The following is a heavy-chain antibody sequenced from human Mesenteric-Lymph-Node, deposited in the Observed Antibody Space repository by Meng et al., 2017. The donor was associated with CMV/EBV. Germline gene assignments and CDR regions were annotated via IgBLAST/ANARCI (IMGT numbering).Heavy chain of an antibody. J-gene: IGHJ4*02. Sequence: GESLKISCAASGFTFSSYWMHWVRQAPGKGLVWVSHIDSDGSSTGYADSVKGRFTISRDNAKNTLYLQMNSLRADDTAVYYCVPYVLAARGQGTLVTVSS. D-gene: IGHD6-13*01. V-gene: IGHV3-74*01. CDR3: VPYVLAA. CDR2: IDSDGSST. CDR1: GFTFSSYW.